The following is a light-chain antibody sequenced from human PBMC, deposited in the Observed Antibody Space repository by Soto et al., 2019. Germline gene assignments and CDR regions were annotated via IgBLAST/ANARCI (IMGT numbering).Light chain of an antibody. Sequence: DIQMTQSPSTLSASLGDRATISCRASQSISSSCLAWYQQKPGQAPKLLIYDASSLATGVPDRFSGSGSGTDFTLTISRLQPDDFATYYCQQYNSSSPWTFGQGTKVDIK. V-gene: IGKV1-5*01. CDR2: DAS. CDR1: QSISSSC. J-gene: IGKJ1*01. CDR3: QQYNSSSPWT.